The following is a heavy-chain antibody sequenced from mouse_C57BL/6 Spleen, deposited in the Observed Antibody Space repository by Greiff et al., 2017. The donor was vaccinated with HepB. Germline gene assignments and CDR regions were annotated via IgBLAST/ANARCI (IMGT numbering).Heavy chain of an antibody. CDR3: ARGNSFDY. CDR1: GYAFTNYL. V-gene: IGHV1-54*01. Sequence: VQRVESGAELVRPGTSVKVSCKASGYAFTNYLIEWVKQRPGQGLEWIGVINPGSGGTNYNEKFKGKATLTADKSSSTAYMQLSSLTSEDSAVYFCARGNSFDYWGQGTTLTVSS. CDR2: INPGSGGT. J-gene: IGHJ2*01.